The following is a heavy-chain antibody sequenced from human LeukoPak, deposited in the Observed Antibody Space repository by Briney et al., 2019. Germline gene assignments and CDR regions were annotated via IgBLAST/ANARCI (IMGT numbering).Heavy chain of an antibody. CDR1: GYTFSDFH. Sequence: ASVKVSCKASGYTFSDFHIHWVRQAPGQGLEWMGGIIPSFGTANYAQKFQGRVTITADESTSTAYMELSSLRSEDTAVYYCSANYYDSSGYYYDNDYWGQGTLVTVSS. D-gene: IGHD3-22*01. CDR3: SANYYDSSGYYYDNDY. J-gene: IGHJ4*02. CDR2: IIPSFGTA. V-gene: IGHV1-69*13.